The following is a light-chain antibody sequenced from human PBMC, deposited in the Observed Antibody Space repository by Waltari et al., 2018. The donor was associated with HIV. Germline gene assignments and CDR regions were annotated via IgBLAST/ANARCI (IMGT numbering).Light chain of an antibody. CDR3: QQYGSSPRT. CDR1: HSVSSSY. J-gene: IGKJ1*01. CDR2: GAS. V-gene: IGKV3-20*01. Sequence: EIVLTQSPGTLSLSPGERATLSCRASHSVSSSYLAWYQQKPGQAPRLLIYGASSRATGIPDRFSSSGSGTDFTLTISRLEPEDFAVYYCQQYGSSPRTFGQGTKVEIK.